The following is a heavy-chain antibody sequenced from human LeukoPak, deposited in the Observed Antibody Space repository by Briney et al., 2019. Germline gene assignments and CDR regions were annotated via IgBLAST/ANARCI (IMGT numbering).Heavy chain of an antibody. CDR3: AKCLNLYGVNYYYYGMDV. V-gene: IGHV3-30*18. Sequence: GRSLRLSCAASGFTFSSYGMHWVRQAPGKGLEWVAVISYDGSNKYYADSVKGRFTISRDNSKNTLYLQMNSLRAEDTAVYYCAKCLNLYGVNYYYYGMDVWGQGTTVTVSS. CDR1: GFTFSSYG. CDR2: ISYDGSNK. D-gene: IGHD3-10*02. J-gene: IGHJ6*02.